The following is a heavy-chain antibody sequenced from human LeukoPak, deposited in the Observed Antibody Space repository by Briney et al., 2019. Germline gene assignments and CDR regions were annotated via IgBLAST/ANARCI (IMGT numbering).Heavy chain of an antibody. CDR3: ATRTHSGWYYY. Sequence: SETLSLTCAVYGGSFSGYYWSWIRQPPGKGLEWIGEINHSGSTNYNPSLKSRVTISVDTSKNQFSLKLSSVTAADTAVYYCATRTHSGWYYYWGQGTLVTVPS. J-gene: IGHJ4*02. D-gene: IGHD6-19*01. CDR2: INHSGST. CDR1: GGSFSGYY. V-gene: IGHV4-34*01.